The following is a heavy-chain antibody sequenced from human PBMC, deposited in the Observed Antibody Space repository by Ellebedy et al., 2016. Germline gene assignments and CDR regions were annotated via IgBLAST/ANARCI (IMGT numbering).Heavy chain of an antibody. D-gene: IGHD6-19*01. J-gene: IGHJ4*02. CDR2: ISYDGTNK. CDR1: GFTFSSYG. CDR3: TKRRTSSGWAQEVDY. Sequence: GESLKISXAASGFTFSSYGMHWVRQAPGKGLEWVAVISYDGTNKYYADSVKGRFTISRDNSKNTLYLQMNSLRAEDTALYYCTKRRTSSGWAQEVDYWGQGTLVTVSS. V-gene: IGHV3-30*18.